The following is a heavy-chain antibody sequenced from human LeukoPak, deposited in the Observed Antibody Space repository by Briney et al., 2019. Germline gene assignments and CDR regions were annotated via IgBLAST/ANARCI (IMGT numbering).Heavy chain of an antibody. CDR1: GGSISSYY. CDR3: ARDDGGGGDAFDI. V-gene: IGHV4-59*01. CDR2: IYYSGST. Sequence: PSETLSLTCTVSGGSISSYYWSWIRQPPGKGLEWIGDIYYSGSTNYNPSLKSRVTISVDTSKNHFSLKLSSVTAADTAVYYCARDDGGGGDAFDIWGQGTMVTVSS. J-gene: IGHJ3*02. D-gene: IGHD2-15*01.